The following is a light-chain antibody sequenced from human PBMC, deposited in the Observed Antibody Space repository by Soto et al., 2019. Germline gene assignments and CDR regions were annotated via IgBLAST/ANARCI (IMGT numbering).Light chain of an antibody. CDR1: QSISSY. V-gene: IGKV1-39*01. J-gene: IGKJ2*01. CDR2: AAC. Sequence: DIQMTQSPSSLSASVGDRVTITCRASQSISSYLNWYQQKPGKAPKLLIYAACSLQSGVPSRFSGSRSGNDFSLTISSLQPEDFATYYCQESYSSPYTFGQGTKLEIK. CDR3: QESYSSPYT.